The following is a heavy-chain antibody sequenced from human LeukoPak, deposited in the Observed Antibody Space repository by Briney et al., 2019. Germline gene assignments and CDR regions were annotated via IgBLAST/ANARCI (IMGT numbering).Heavy chain of an antibody. CDR3: SKGRGGV. CDR2: ISVEGYT. J-gene: IGHJ6*02. Sequence: GGSLRLSCAASGFTFSSYSMNWVRQAPGKGLQWLTLISVEGYTYYADSVKGRFTISRDSSRNALYLQMNSLRVEDTALYYCSKGRGGVWGQGTTVTVSS. V-gene: IGHV3-66*01. D-gene: IGHD3-10*01. CDR1: GFTFSSYS.